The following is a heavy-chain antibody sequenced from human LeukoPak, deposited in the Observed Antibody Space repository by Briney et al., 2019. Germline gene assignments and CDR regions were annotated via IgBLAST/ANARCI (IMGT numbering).Heavy chain of an antibody. CDR1: GLTFDDYA. Sequence: PGGSLRLSCAASGLTFDDYAMHWVRQAPGKGLEWVSGISWNSGSIGYADSVKGRFTISRDNAKNSLYLQMNSLRAEDTALYYCAKAHSSGWPYDAFDIWGQGTMVTVSS. J-gene: IGHJ3*02. CDR2: ISWNSGSI. CDR3: AKAHSSGWPYDAFDI. V-gene: IGHV3-9*01. D-gene: IGHD6-19*01.